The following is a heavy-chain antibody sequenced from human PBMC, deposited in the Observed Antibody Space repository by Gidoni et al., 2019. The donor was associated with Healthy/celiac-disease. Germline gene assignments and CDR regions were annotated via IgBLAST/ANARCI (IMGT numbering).Heavy chain of an antibody. D-gene: IGHD6-19*01. V-gene: IGHV4-34*01. Sequence: QVQLQQWGAGRLKPSETLSLTCAVYGGSFSGYYWSWIRQPPGKGLEWIGEINHSGSTNYNPSLKSRVTISVDTSKNQFSLKLRSVTAADTAVYYCARDDSSGWDTFDYWGQGTLVTVSS. CDR3: ARDDSSGWDTFDY. J-gene: IGHJ4*02. CDR2: INHSGST. CDR1: GGSFSGYY.